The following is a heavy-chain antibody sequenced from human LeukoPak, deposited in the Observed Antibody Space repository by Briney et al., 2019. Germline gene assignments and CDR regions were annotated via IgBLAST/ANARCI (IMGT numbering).Heavy chain of an antibody. V-gene: IGHV3-9*01. CDR3: ARGFGRP. J-gene: IGHJ5*02. D-gene: IGHD3-10*01. CDR1: GFTFDDHA. CDR2: ISWNSGTI. Sequence: GGSLRLSCAASGFTFDDHAMHWVRQAPGKGLEWVSGISWNSGTIGYADSVKGRFTISRDNAKNSLYLQMNSLRAEDTAVYYCARGFGRPWGQGTLVTVSS.